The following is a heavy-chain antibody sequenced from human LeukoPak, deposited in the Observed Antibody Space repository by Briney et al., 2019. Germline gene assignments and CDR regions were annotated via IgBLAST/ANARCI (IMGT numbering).Heavy chain of an antibody. CDR2: INHSGSA. Sequence: SETLSLTCAVYDGSFSGYYCSWIRQPPGKGLEWIGEINHSGSANYNPSLKSRVTILLDMSKNQFSLNLSSVTAADTAVYYRAGRPRGVIIKTWFDSWGQGTLVTVSS. J-gene: IGHJ5*01. D-gene: IGHD3-10*01. V-gene: IGHV4-34*01. CDR1: DGSFSGYY. CDR3: AGRPRGVIIKTWFDS.